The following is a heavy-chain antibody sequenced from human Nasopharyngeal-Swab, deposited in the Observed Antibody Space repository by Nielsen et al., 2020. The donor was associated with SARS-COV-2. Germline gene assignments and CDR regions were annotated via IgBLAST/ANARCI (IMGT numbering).Heavy chain of an antibody. CDR3: VRGYQLIRGFDY. V-gene: IGHV2-5*02. D-gene: IGHD2-2*01. J-gene: IGHJ4*02. CDR2: VHWDDEK. Sequence: WIRQPPGKALEWLALVHWDDEKRYSPSLKSRLTITKDTSKNQVVLTMTNVDPVDTATYYCVRGYQLIRGFDYWGQGTLVTVSS.